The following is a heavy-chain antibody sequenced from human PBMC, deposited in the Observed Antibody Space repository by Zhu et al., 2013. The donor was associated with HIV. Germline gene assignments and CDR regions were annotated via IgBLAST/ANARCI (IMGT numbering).Heavy chain of an antibody. V-gene: IGHV1-18*04. Sequence: HVQLVQSGVEVKKPGASMKLSCQASGYSFLSHGLSWVRQAPGQGLEWLGWISVYGDDSNYAQKFQDRLTMTKDISAGIVYMELTRLRSADTAIYYCARDRERGAPGVFDLWGRGTRSLSPQ. D-gene: IGHD3-3*01. CDR1: GYSFLSHG. J-gene: IGHJ2*01. CDR3: ARDRERGAPGVFDL. CDR2: ISVYGDDS.